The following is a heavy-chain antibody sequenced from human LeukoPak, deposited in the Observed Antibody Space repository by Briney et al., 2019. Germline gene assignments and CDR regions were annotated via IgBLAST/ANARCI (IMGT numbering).Heavy chain of an antibody. V-gene: IGHV3-74*01. D-gene: IGHD4-23*01. CDR1: GXTFKTYW. CDR2: SNSDGSST. J-gene: IGHJ3*02. Sequence: PGGSLRLSCAASGXTFKTYWMHWVRQAPGKGLVWVSHSNSDGSSTSYADSVRGRFTISRDNAKNTLYLQMNSLGAEDTAVYYCARDLKGPVNDVFDMWGQGTMVTVSS. CDR3: ARDLKGPVNDVFDM.